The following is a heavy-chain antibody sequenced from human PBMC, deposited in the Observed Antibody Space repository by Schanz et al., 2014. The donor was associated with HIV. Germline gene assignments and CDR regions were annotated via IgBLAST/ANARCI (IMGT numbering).Heavy chain of an antibody. CDR1: GFTLEDYA. V-gene: IGHV3-9*01. J-gene: IGHJ1*01. Sequence: EVQLMESGGGLVQPGRSLRLSCAASGFTLEDYAMHWVRQAPGKGLEWVSGMSWNRRRIGYGDAVKGRFTISRDNAKNSLYLQMKSLRAEDTAVYYCARDSGSYQYFQYWGQGTLVTVSS. D-gene: IGHD1-26*01. CDR2: MSWNRRRI. CDR3: ARDSGSYQYFQY.